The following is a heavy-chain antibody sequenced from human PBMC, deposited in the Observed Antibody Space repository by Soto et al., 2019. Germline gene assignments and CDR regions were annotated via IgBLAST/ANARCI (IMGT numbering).Heavy chain of an antibody. D-gene: IGHD3-10*01. Sequence: GESLKIYCECSGYVFSTYWIGWVRQMAGKGLEGMGLGYPGDSDTRYSPSLQGQVTISADKSISTAYLPWSSLKASDTAIYYCTGRMGAGSRYGMDVWGQGTTVTVSS. J-gene: IGHJ6*02. CDR2: GYPGDSDT. CDR1: GYVFSTYW. CDR3: TGRMGAGSRYGMDV. V-gene: IGHV5-51*01.